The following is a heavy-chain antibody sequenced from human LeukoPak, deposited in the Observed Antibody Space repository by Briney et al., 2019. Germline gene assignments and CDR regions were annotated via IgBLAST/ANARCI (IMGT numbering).Heavy chain of an antibody. J-gene: IGHJ4*02. CDR3: VKPYYFSSGSLN. CDR1: GFTFSNYA. V-gene: IGHV3-23*01. D-gene: IGHD3-10*01. Sequence: GGSLRLSCAASGFTFSNYAMSWVRQAPGKGLEWASAISGSASSTYHADSVKGRFTISRDNSKNTLYLQMNSLRAEDTAVYYCVKPYYFSSGSLNWGQGTLVTVSS. CDR2: ISGSASST.